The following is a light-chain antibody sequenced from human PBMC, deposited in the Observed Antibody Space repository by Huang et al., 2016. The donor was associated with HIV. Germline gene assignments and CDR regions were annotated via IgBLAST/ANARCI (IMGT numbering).Light chain of an antibody. CDR1: QGIFTY. Sequence: DIQMTQSPSSLATSVVYTVPITCQAIQGIFTYLHWYQQKPGRAPKLLIYAVSNLEGGVPSRFSGSGFGTDFTLTISSLQPEDIATYYCQQYDNLPRTFGQGTRLEMK. J-gene: IGKJ5*01. CDR2: AVS. CDR3: QQYDNLPRT. V-gene: IGKV1-33*01.